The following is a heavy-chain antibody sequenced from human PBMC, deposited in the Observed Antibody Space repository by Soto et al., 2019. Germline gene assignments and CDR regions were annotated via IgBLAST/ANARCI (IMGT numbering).Heavy chain of an antibody. V-gene: IGHV4-39*01. CDR1: GGSVSSSRSY. D-gene: IGHD2-2*02. Sequence: SETLSLTCIVSGGSVSSSRSYWGWIRQPPGMGLEWIGSIYYSGSTYYNRSLKSRVTISVDTSKNQFSLKLTSVTASDTAVYYCARHIVVVPAAISWFDPWGQGTQVTVSS. CDR3: ARHIVVVPAAISWFDP. CDR2: IYYSGST. J-gene: IGHJ5*02.